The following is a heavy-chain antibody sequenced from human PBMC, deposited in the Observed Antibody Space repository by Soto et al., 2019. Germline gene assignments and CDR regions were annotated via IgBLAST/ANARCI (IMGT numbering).Heavy chain of an antibody. J-gene: IGHJ4*02. CDR1: GGSISSTNYY. V-gene: IGHV4-39*01. Sequence: SETLSLTCTISGGSISSTNYYWGWIRQPPGKGLEWIGNIYYSGSTYYNPSLKSRVTISVDTSKNQFSLKLSSVTTADTAVYYCARRWSSATFDYWGQGTPVTVSS. CDR2: IYYSGST. CDR3: ARRWSSATFDY. D-gene: IGHD6-25*01.